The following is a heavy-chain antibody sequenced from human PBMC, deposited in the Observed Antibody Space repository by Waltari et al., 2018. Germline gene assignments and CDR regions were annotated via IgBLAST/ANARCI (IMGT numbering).Heavy chain of an antibody. CDR2: TWHDVTHK. Sequence: QVQLVESGGTVVQPGGSLRLSCAASGFTFSSYGMHWVRQAPGKGLEWMAITWHDVTHKYYADAVKGRFTISRDNSKNTLFLQMESLRVEDTAVYYCARESLIASGLFDSWGQGTLVTVSS. V-gene: IGHV3-33*01. D-gene: IGHD3-22*01. CDR3: ARESLIASGLFDS. CDR1: GFTFSSYG. J-gene: IGHJ4*02.